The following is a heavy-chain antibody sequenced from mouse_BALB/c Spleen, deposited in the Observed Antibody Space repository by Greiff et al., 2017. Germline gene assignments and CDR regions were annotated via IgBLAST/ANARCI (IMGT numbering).Heavy chain of an antibody. D-gene: IGHD2-10*02. J-gene: IGHJ4*01. CDR2: ISSGGGST. CDR3: ARHQGYGNFYYYAMDY. V-gene: IGHV5-12-1*01. CDR1: GFAFSSYD. Sequence: EGKLVESGGGLVKPGGSLKLSCAASGFAFSSYDMSWVRQTPEKRLEWVAYISSGGGSTYYPDTVKGRFTISRDNAKNTLYLQMSSLKSEDTAMYYCARHQGYGNFYYYAMDYWGQGTSVTVSS.